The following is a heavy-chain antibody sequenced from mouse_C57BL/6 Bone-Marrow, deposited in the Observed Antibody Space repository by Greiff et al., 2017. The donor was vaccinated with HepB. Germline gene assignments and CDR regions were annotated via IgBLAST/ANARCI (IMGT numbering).Heavy chain of an antibody. D-gene: IGHD1-1*01. CDR3: ARVFITTVDYFDY. J-gene: IGHJ2*01. V-gene: IGHV1-53*01. CDR2: INPSNGGT. CDR1: GYTFTSYW. Sequence: VKLQQPGTELVKPGASVKLSCKASGYTFTSYWMHWVKQRPGQGLEWIGNINPSNGGTNYNEKFKSKATLTVDKSSSTAYMQLSSLTSEDSAVYYCARVFITTVDYFDYWGQGTTLTVSS.